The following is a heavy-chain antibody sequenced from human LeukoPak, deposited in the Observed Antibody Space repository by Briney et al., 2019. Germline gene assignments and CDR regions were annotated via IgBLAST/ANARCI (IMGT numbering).Heavy chain of an antibody. CDR2: IKQDGSEK. CDR1: GFTFSSYW. J-gene: IGHJ4*02. D-gene: IGHD2-2*02. Sequence: GGSLRLSCAASGFTFSSYWMSWVRQAPGKGLEWVANIKQDGSEKYYVDSVKGRFTISRDNAKNSLYLQMNSLRAEDTAVYYCARAVVPAAIPSEFDYWGQGTLVTVSS. V-gene: IGHV3-7*04. CDR3: ARAVVPAAIPSEFDY.